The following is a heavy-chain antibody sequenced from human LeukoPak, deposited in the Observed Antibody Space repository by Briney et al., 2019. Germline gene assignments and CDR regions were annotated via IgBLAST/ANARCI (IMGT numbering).Heavy chain of an antibody. CDR3: ARAVRYFDYLLGPPDY. CDR1: GVKFDEHG. J-gene: IGHJ4*02. V-gene: IGHV3-20*04. Sequence: GGSLRLSCVVSGVKFDEHGMTWVRQAPGKGLEWVSGISWNGGSTGYAESVKGRFTISRDNSKNTLYLQMNSLRDEDMAVYYCARAVRYFDYLLGPPDYWGQGTLVTVSS. CDR2: ISWNGGST. D-gene: IGHD3-9*01.